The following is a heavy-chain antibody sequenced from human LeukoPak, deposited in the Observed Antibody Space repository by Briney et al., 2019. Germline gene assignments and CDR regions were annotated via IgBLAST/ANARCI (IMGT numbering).Heavy chain of an antibody. D-gene: IGHD3-10*01. CDR1: GGSISSSSYY. V-gene: IGHV4-39*01. J-gene: IGHJ5*02. CDR3: ARPDLYYNRFDP. Sequence: PSETLSLTCTVSGGSISSSSYYWGWHRQPPGKGLECIGSFYYSGSNYYNPSLKSRVTISVDTSKNQFSLKLSSVTAADTAVYYCARPDLYYNRFDPWGQGTLVTVSS. CDR2: FYYSGSN.